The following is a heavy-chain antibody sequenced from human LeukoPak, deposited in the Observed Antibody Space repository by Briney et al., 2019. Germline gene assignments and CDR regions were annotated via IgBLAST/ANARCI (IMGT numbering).Heavy chain of an antibody. Sequence: PSETLSLTCTVSGGSISNYYWSWIRQPPGKGLEWIGYIYYSGSTNYNPSLKSRVTISVDTSKNQFSLKLSSVTAADTAVYYCARDGGDSSGSSFDYWGQGTLVTVSS. CDR2: IYYSGST. V-gene: IGHV4-59*01. CDR3: ARDGGDSSGSSFDY. CDR1: GGSISNYY. J-gene: IGHJ4*02. D-gene: IGHD3-22*01.